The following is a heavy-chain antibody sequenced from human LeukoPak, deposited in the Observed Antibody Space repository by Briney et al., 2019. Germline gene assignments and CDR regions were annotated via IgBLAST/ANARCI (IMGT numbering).Heavy chain of an antibody. J-gene: IGHJ5*02. CDR3: AREGYRFT. CDR2: ISSSSTI. V-gene: IGHV3-48*04. Sequence: PGGSLRLSCAASGFTFSSYSMNWVRQAPGKGLEWVSYISSSSTIYYADSVKGRFTISRDNAKNSLYLQMNSLRAEDTAVYYCAREGYRFTWGQGTLVTVSS. CDR1: GFTFSSYS. D-gene: IGHD5-18*01.